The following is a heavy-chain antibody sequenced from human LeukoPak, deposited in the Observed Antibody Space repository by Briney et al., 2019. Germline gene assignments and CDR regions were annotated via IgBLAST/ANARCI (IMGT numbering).Heavy chain of an antibody. CDR1: GFTFIDYY. J-gene: IGHJ6*02. Sequence: GGSLRLSCAASGFTFIDYYMSWIRQVPGKGLEWVSYISSSSSDRNYADSVKGRFTISRDNAKNSLYLQMNSLRAEDTAVYYCAKVPRDCSGGSCYPYYGMDVWGQGTTVTVSS. V-gene: IGHV3-11*05. CDR3: AKVPRDCSGGSCYPYYGMDV. D-gene: IGHD2-15*01. CDR2: ISSSSSDR.